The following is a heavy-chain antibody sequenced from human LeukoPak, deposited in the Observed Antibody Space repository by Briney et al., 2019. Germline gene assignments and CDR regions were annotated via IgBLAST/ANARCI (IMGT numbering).Heavy chain of an antibody. Sequence: PSETLSPTCAVYGGSFSGYYWSWIRQPPGKGLEWIGEINHSGSTNYNPSLKSRVTISVDTSKNQFSLKLSSVTAADTAVYYCARQGVILWFGVKPNWFDPWGQGTLVTVSS. V-gene: IGHV4-34*01. CDR3: ARQGVILWFGVKPNWFDP. CDR1: GGSFSGYY. J-gene: IGHJ5*02. CDR2: INHSGST. D-gene: IGHD3-10*01.